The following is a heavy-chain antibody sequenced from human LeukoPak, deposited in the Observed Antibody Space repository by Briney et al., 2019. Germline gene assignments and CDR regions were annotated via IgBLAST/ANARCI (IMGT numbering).Heavy chain of an antibody. D-gene: IGHD4/OR15-4a*01. V-gene: IGHV3-64*01. Sequence: GGSLRLSCAASGFTFSSYAMHWVRQAPGKGLEYVSAISSNGGSTYYANSVKGRFTISRDNSKNTLYLQMGSLRAEDMAVYYCARCLWMSGAMGYWGQGTLVTVSS. CDR3: ARCLWMSGAMGY. CDR1: GFTFSSYA. J-gene: IGHJ4*02. CDR2: ISSNGGST.